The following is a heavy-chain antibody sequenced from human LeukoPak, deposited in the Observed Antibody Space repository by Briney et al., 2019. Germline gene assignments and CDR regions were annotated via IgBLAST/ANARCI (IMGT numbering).Heavy chain of an antibody. J-gene: IGHJ4*02. CDR3: ARDCGSGSYEGYYFDY. D-gene: IGHD3-10*01. Sequence: GGSLRLSCAASGFTFSSYAIHWVRQAPGKGLEWVAFISYDGRTKYYADSVKGRFTTSRDNSKNTLYLQINSLRAEDTAVYYCARDCGSGSYEGYYFDYWGQGTLVTVSS. CDR1: GFTFSSYA. V-gene: IGHV3-30*04. CDR2: ISYDGRTK.